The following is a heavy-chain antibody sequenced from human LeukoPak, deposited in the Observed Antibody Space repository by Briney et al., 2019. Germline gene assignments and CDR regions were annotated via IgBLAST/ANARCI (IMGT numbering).Heavy chain of an antibody. J-gene: IGHJ3*02. CDR1: GGTFSSYA. Sequence: SVKVSCKASGGTFSSYAISWARQAPGQGLEWMGRIIPILGIANYAQKFQGRVTITADRSTSTAYMELSSLRSEDTAVYYCAKTGYYDSSGQNAFDIWGQGTMVTVSS. V-gene: IGHV1-69*04. CDR3: AKTGYYDSSGQNAFDI. CDR2: IIPILGIA. D-gene: IGHD3-22*01.